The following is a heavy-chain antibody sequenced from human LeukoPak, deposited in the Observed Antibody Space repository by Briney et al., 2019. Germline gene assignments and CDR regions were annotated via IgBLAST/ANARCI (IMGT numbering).Heavy chain of an antibody. D-gene: IGHD1-14*01. CDR3: ATETTGRHYDY. J-gene: IGHJ4*02. Sequence: GGSLRLFCAASGFTFSSCGFNWVRQAPGKGLEWVSSIGPTGTDRYYADSVRGRFTISRDNAKNSMYLQMDSLRDEDTAVYYCATETTGRHYDYWGQGTLLTVSS. CDR2: IGPTGTDR. CDR1: GFTFSSCG. V-gene: IGHV3-21*01.